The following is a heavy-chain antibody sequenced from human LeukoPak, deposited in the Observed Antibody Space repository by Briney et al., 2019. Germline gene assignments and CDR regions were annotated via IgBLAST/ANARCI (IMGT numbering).Heavy chain of an antibody. CDR3: ARGHSYDSGSHGDH. V-gene: IGHV4-61*05. CDR2: IYYSGST. Sequence: SETLSLTCTVSGGSISSSSYYWGWIRQPPGKGLEWIGYIYYSGSTNYNPSLKSRVTISVDTSKNQFSLKLSSVTAADTAVYYCARGHSYDSGSHGDHWGQGTLVTVSS. D-gene: IGHD3-10*01. CDR1: GGSISSSSYY. J-gene: IGHJ4*02.